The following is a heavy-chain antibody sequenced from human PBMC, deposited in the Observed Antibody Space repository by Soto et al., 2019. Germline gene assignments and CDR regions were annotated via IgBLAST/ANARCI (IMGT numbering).Heavy chain of an antibody. Sequence: PGGSLRLSCAPAGFTFSRHGLSWVRQAPGKGLDWVSGISGTGRNTYYADSVKGRFTISRDNSKNTLFLQMNSLRVEDTAVYYFAKNGPSDSPSPIDSCRQRTLFTVSS. J-gene: IGHJ4*02. CDR3: AKNGPSDSPSPIDS. CDR2: ISGTGRNT. CDR1: GFTFSRHG. D-gene: IGHD2-8*01. V-gene: IGHV3-23*01.